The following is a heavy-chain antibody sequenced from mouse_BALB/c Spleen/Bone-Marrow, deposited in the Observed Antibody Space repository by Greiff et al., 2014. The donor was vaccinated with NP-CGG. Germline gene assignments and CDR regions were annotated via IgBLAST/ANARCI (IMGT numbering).Heavy chain of an antibody. V-gene: IGHV1-69*02. J-gene: IGHJ1*01. Sequence: VKLMESGAELVKPGAPVKLSCKASGYTFTSYWMNWVKQRPGRGLEWIGRIDPSDSETHCNQKFKDKATLTVDKSSSTAYIQLSSLTSEDSAVYYCARSHGYYPYWYFDVWGAGTTVTVSS. CDR1: GYTFTSYW. D-gene: IGHD2-3*01. CDR2: IDPSDSET. CDR3: ARSHGYYPYWYFDV.